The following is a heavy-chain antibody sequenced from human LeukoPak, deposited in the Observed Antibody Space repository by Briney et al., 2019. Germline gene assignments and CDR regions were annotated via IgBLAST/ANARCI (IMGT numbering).Heavy chain of an antibody. CDR1: GFTFRSYA. D-gene: IGHD2-15*01. J-gene: IGHJ3*02. CDR3: AKDIAGGAFDI. V-gene: IGHV3-48*04. Sequence: GGSLRLSCAASGFTFRSYAMNWVRQAPGKGLEWVSYISSSSSSIYYADSVKGRFTISRDNAKNSLYLQMNSLRAEDTAVYYCAKDIAGGAFDIWGQGTMVTVSS. CDR2: ISSSSSSI.